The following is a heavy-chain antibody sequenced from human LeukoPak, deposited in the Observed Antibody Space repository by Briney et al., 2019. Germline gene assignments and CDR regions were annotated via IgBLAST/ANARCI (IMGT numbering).Heavy chain of an antibody. CDR3: ARPLLWFGELLPGMDV. CDR2: INHSGST. Sequence: SKTLSLTCAVYGGSFSGFYWNWIRQPPGKGLEWIGEINHSGSTNYNPSLKSRVTISVDTSKNQFSLKLSSVTAADTAVYYCARPLLWFGELLPGMDVWGQGTTVTVSS. J-gene: IGHJ6*02. V-gene: IGHV4-34*01. CDR1: GGSFSGFY. D-gene: IGHD3-10*01.